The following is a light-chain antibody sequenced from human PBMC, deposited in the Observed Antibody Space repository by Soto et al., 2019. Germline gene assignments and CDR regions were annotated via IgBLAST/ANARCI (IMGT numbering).Light chain of an antibody. V-gene: IGKV1-9*01. CDR2: AAS. J-gene: IGKJ4*01. CDR3: QQLNSYPLT. Sequence: IQLTQSPSFLSASVGDRVTITCRASQGISRYLAWYQQKLGKAPKLLIYAASTLQSGVPSRFSGSGSGTEFTLTISSLQPEDCATYYCQQLNSYPLTFGGGTKVDIK. CDR1: QGISRY.